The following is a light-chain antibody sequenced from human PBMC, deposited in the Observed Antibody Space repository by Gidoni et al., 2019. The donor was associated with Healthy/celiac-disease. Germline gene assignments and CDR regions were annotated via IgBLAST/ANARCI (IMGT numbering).Light chain of an antibody. Sequence: QSALTQPRSVSGSPGQSVTISCTGTSSDVGGYNYVSWYQQHPGKAPKLMIYDVSKRPSGVPDRFSGSKSGNTASLTISGPQAGDEADYYCCSYAGSYSYVFGTGTKVTVL. J-gene: IGLJ1*01. V-gene: IGLV2-11*01. CDR2: DVS. CDR3: CSYAGSYSYV. CDR1: SSDVGGYNY.